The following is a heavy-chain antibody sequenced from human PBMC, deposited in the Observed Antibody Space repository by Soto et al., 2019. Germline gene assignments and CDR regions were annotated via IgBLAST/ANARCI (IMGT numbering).Heavy chain of an antibody. CDR3: ARAHCSGGSCYSDGLYFDY. CDR2: IYYSGST. CDR1: GGSISSGGYY. D-gene: IGHD2-15*01. V-gene: IGHV4-31*03. Sequence: QVQLQESGPGLVKPSQTLSPTCTVSGGSISSGGYYWSWIRQHPGKGLEWIGYIYYSGSTYYNPSLKSRVTISVDTSKNQFSLKLSSVTAADTAVYYCARAHCSGGSCYSDGLYFDYWGQGTLVTVSS. J-gene: IGHJ4*02.